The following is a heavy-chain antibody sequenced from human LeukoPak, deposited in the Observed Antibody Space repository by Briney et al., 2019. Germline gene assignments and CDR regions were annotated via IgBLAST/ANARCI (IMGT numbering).Heavy chain of an antibody. D-gene: IGHD5-18*01. Sequence: GGSLRLSCSASGFTFTIYALHWVRQAPGKGLEFVSAISSNGGNTYYADSVKGRFTISRDNSKNTLYLQMSSLKPEDTAVYCCVKHARGFSFGTYYFDYWGQGTLVTVSS. CDR2: ISSNGGNT. V-gene: IGHV3-64D*06. CDR1: GFTFTIYA. CDR3: VKHARGFSFGTYYFDY. J-gene: IGHJ4*02.